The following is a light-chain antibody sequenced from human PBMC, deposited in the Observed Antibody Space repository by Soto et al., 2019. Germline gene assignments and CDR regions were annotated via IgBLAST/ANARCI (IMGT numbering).Light chain of an antibody. J-gene: IGLJ3*02. Sequence: QSAPTQPASVSGSPGQSITISCTGTSSDIGSYNLVSWYQQHPGKAPKVIIYEGSKRPSGASNRVSGSRSGTTASLTISGLQAEDEADSYCCEYVDGGPLVFGGGTKLTVL. CDR3: CEYVDGGPLV. V-gene: IGLV2-23*01. CDR2: EGS. CDR1: SSDIGSYNL.